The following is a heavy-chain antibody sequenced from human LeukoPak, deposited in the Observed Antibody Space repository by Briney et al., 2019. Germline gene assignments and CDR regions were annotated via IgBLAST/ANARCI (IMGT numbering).Heavy chain of an antibody. CDR1: GYSISSGYY. J-gene: IGHJ3*02. CDR2: IYHSGST. D-gene: IGHD4-17*01. CDR3: ARSDYGDLAAFDI. Sequence: PSENLSLTCTVSGYSISSGYYWGWIRQPPGKGLEWIGSIYHSGSTYYNPSLKSRVTISVDTSTNQFSLQLSSVTAADTAVYYCARSDYGDLAAFDIWGQGTMVTVSS. V-gene: IGHV4-38-2*02.